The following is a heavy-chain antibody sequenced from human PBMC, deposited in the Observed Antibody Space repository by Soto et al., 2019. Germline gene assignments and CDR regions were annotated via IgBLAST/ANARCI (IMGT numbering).Heavy chain of an antibody. J-gene: IGHJ4*02. D-gene: IGHD3-3*01. CDR2: ISYDGSNK. Sequence: QVQLVESGGGVVQPGRSLRLSCAASGFTFSSYAMHWIRQAPGKGLEWVAVISYDGSNKYYADSVKGRFTISRDNSKTTRYLQMNSLRAEDTAVYYCARDPGGTDFAEWTYYFDYWGQGTLVTVSS. CDR3: ARDPGGTDFAEWTYYFDY. V-gene: IGHV3-30-3*01. CDR1: GFTFSSYA.